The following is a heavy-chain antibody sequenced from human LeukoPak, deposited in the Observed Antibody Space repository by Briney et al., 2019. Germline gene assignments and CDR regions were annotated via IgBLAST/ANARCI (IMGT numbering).Heavy chain of an antibody. CDR3: GENRLGKALDN. CDR1: GYTFTDYF. Sequence: ASVKVSCKASGYTFTDYFIHWVRQAPGQGLEWMGWIGPKSGDTSYSQKLQGRVTVTRDTSISTAYMELSRLRSDDTAVYYCGENRLGKALDNWGQGTMVTVSS. D-gene: IGHD7-27*01. V-gene: IGHV1-2*02. J-gene: IGHJ3*02. CDR2: IGPKSGDT.